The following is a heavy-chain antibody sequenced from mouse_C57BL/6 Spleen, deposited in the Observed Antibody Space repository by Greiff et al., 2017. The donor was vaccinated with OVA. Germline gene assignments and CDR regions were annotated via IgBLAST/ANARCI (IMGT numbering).Heavy chain of an antibody. J-gene: IGHJ1*03. CDR1: GYAFTNYL. D-gene: IGHD2-1*01. CDR3: ARSIQYGNYEYCDV. CDR2: INPGSGGT. V-gene: IGHV1-54*01. Sequence: VQLQQSGAELVRPGTSVKVSCKASGYAFTNYLIEWVKQRPGQGLEWIGVINPGSGGTNYNEKFKGKATLTADKSSSTAYMQLSSLTCEDSAVYCCARSIQYGNYEYCDVWGTGTTVTVSS.